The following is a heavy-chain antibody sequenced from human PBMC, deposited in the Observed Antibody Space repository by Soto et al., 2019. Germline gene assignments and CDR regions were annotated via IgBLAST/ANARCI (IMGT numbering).Heavy chain of an antibody. CDR1: GGSISSGGYS. Sequence: QLQLQESGSGLVKPSQTLSLTCAVSGGSISSGGYSWSWIRQPPGKGLEWIGYIYHSGSTYYNPSPRSRVTLSVDRSKNQFSLKLSSVTAADTAVYYCARASTTVTTLDYWGQGTLVTVSS. J-gene: IGHJ4*02. D-gene: IGHD4-17*01. CDR3: ARASTTVTTLDY. V-gene: IGHV4-30-2*01. CDR2: IYHSGST.